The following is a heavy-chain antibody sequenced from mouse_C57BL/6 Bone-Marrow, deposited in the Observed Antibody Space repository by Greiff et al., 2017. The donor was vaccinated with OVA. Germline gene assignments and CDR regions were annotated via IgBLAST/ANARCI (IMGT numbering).Heavy chain of an antibody. CDR1: GYTFTSYW. D-gene: IGHD2-1*01. V-gene: IGHV1-64*01. CDR3: ARVYYGNYPFAY. CDR2: IHPNSGST. J-gene: IGHJ3*01. Sequence: VQLQQPGAELVKPGASVKLSCKASGYTFTSYWMHWVKQRPGQGLEWIGLIHPNSGSTNYNEKFKSKATLTVDKSSSTAYMQLSSLTSEDSAVYYCARVYYGNYPFAYWGQGTLVTVSA.